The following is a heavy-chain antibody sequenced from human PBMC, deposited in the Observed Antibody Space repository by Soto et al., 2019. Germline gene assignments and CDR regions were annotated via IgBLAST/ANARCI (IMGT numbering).Heavy chain of an antibody. J-gene: IGHJ4*02. CDR1: GFTFDDYA. D-gene: IGHD5-12*01. V-gene: IGHV3-9*01. CDR3: AKSVATIADPMFDY. CDR2: ISWNSGSI. Sequence: EVQLVESGGGLVQPGRSLRLSCAASGFTFDDYAMHWVRQAPGKGLEWVSGISWNSGSIGYADSVKGRFTISRDNAKNSLYLQMNSLRAEDTALYYCAKSVATIADPMFDYWGQGTLVTVSS.